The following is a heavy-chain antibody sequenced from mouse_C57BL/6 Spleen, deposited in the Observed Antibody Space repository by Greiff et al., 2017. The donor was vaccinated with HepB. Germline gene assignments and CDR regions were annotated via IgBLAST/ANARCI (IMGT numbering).Heavy chain of an antibody. V-gene: IGHV1-55*01. D-gene: IGHD1-1*01. CDR1: GYTFTSYW. J-gene: IGHJ1*03. CDR2: IYPGSGST. CDR3: AREADDYGSSHWYFDV. Sequence: VQLQQPGAELVKPGASVKMSCKASGYTFTSYWITWVKQRPGQGLEWIGDIYPGSGSTNYNEKLKSKATLTVDTSSSTAYMQLSSLTSEDSAVYYWAREADDYGSSHWYFDVWGTGTTVTVSS.